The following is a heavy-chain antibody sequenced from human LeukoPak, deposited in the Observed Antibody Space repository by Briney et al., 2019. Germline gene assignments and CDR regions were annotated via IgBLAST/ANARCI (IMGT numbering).Heavy chain of an antibody. Sequence: PGGSLRLSCAASGFTFSSYGMNWVRKAPGKGLEGVAVISYDGSNKYYADSVKGRFTISRDNSKNTLYLQMNSLRAEDTAVYYCAKAPPYGDYFDYWGQGTLVTVSS. V-gene: IGHV3-30*18. J-gene: IGHJ4*02. D-gene: IGHD4-17*01. CDR2: ISYDGSNK. CDR1: GFTFSSYG. CDR3: AKAPPYGDYFDY.